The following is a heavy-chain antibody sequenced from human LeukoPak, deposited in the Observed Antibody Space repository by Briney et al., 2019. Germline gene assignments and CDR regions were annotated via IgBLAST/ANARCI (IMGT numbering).Heavy chain of an antibody. CDR1: GFTFSDYY. CDR3: ARDGVRAAARRYYYYYYMDV. Sequence: GGSLRLSCAASGFTFSDYYMSWIRQAPGKGLEWVSYISSSGSTIYYADSVKGRFTISRDNAKNSLYLQMNSLRAEDTALYYCARDGVRAAARRYYYYYYMDVWGEGTTVTVSS. D-gene: IGHD6-13*01. CDR2: ISSSGSTI. J-gene: IGHJ6*03. V-gene: IGHV3-11*01.